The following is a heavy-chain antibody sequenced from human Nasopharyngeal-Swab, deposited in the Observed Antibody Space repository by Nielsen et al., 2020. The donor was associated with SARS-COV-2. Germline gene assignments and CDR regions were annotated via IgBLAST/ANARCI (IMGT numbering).Heavy chain of an antibody. CDR1: GFTFSDYT. D-gene: IGHD4-17*01. CDR3: VRGSYGHYDS. V-gene: IGHV3-21*06. CDR2: ISPTSDYI. J-gene: IGHJ5*01. Sequence: GESLKISCAASGFTFSDYTMNWVRQAPGKGLEWVSSISPTSDYIYYAESVKGRFTISRDNAKNSLFLQMNSLRAEETAIYYCVRGSYGHYDSWGQGALITVSS.